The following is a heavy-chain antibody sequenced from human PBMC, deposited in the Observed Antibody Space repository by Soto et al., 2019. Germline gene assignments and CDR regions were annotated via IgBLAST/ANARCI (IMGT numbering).Heavy chain of an antibody. CDR1: GGTFSSYA. J-gene: IGHJ4*02. Sequence: SVKVSCKASGGTFSSYAISWVRQAPGQGLEWMGGIIPIFGTANYAQKFQGRVTITADESTSTAYMGLSSLRSEDTAVYYCARARRRDLSPFDYWGQGTLVTVSS. CDR3: ARARRRDLSPFDY. CDR2: IIPIFGTA. V-gene: IGHV1-69*13.